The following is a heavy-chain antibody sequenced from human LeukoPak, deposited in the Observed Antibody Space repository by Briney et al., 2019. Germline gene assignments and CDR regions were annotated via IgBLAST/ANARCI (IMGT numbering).Heavy chain of an antibody. Sequence: PGGCLRLSCAASGFTFSSYTMSWVRQAPGKGLEWVSYISSSGSATYHAGSVKGRFTISRDNAKNSLYLQLNSLRVEDTAVYYCARERGYTYSFDYWGQGTLVTVSS. D-gene: IGHD5-24*01. J-gene: IGHJ4*02. CDR1: GFTFSSYT. V-gene: IGHV3-48*01. CDR3: ARERGYTYSFDY. CDR2: ISSSGSAT.